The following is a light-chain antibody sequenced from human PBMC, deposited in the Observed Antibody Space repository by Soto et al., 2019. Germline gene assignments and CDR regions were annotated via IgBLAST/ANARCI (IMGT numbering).Light chain of an antibody. J-gene: IGLJ1*01. CDR1: SSDVGGYNY. CDR3: SSFTSSSTLYV. CDR2: DVT. V-gene: IGLV2-14*03. Sequence: QSVLTQPASVSGSLGQSITFSCTGTSSDVGGYNYVSWYQQHPGKAPKLMIYDVTNRPSGVSNRFSGSKSGNTASLTISGLQAEDEADYYCSSFTSSSTLYVFGTGTKVTVL.